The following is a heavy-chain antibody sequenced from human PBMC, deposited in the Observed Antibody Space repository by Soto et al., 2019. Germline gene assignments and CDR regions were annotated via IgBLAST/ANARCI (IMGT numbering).Heavy chain of an antibody. V-gene: IGHV3-7*03. J-gene: IGHJ2*01. D-gene: IGHD3-22*01. CDR3: ARVPYYYDSSGYSYWYFDL. CDR2: IKQDGSEK. CDR1: GFTFSSYW. Sequence: PGGSLRLSCAASGFTFSSYWMSWVRQAPGKGLEWVANIKQDGSEKYYVDSVKGRFTISRDNAKNSLYLQMNSLRAEDTAVYYCARVPYYYDSSGYSYWYFDLWGRGTLVTVSS.